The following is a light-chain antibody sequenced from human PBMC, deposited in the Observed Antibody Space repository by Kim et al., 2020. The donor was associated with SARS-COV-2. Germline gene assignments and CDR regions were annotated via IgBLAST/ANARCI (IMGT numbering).Light chain of an antibody. Sequence: PGKTVTLTWRSSTGPVTSSHFPCWFQQRPGQAPRTLISDTTNTHSWTPARFSGSLLGDKAALTLSGAQPEDDADYYCLLSYSGVWVFGGGTQLTVL. J-gene: IGLJ3*02. CDR3: LLSYSGVWV. V-gene: IGLV7-46*01. CDR1: TGPVTSSHF. CDR2: DTT.